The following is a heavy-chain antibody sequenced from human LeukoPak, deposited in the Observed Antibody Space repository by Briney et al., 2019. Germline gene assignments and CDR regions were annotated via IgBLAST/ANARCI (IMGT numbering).Heavy chain of an antibody. CDR2: ISGSGGST. D-gene: IGHD6-13*01. J-gene: IGHJ4*02. CDR3: AKVRSSWSYFDY. CDR1: GFTFSSYA. V-gene: IGHV3-23*01. Sequence: GGSLRLSCAASGFTFSSYAMSWVRQAPGKGLGWVSAISGSGGSTYYADSVKGRFTISRDNSKNTLYLQMNSLRAEDTAVYYCAKVRSSWSYFDYWGQGTLVTVSS.